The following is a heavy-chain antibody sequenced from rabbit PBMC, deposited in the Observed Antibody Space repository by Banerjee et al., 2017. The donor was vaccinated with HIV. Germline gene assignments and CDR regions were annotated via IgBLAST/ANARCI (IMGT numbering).Heavy chain of an antibody. V-gene: IGHV1S40*01. CDR3: ARYGSSSGDYDWLDL. CDR1: GFSFSSSYY. Sequence: QSLEESGGDLVKPGASLTLTCTASGFSFSSSYYMCWVRQAPGKGLEWIACIYAGSSGSTYYASWAKGRFTISKTSSTTVTLQMTRLTAADTATYFCARYGSSSGDYDWLDLWGPGTLVTVS. CDR2: IYAGSSGST. J-gene: IGHJ5*01. D-gene: IGHD1-1*01.